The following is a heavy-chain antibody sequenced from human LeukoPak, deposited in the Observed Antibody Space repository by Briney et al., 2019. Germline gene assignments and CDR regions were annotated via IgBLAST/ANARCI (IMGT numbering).Heavy chain of an antibody. CDR2: IYSRENT. D-gene: IGHD2-15*01. V-gene: IGHV4-59*01. CDR3: ARDRASAGGFDY. CDR1: GVSISSYY. J-gene: IGHJ4*02. Sequence: SETLSLTCTVSGVSISSYYWSWIRQPPGKGLEWIGYIYSRENTNYSPSLKSRVAISIDTSKNQLSLKLSSVTAADTALYYCARDRASAGGFDYWGQGALVTVSS.